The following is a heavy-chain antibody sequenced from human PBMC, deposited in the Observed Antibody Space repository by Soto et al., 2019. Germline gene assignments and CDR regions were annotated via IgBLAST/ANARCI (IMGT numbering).Heavy chain of an antibody. CDR2: IYTSGNT. CDR3: ARDRVGSSSFDF. CDR1: GGSMSNYY. J-gene: IGHJ4*02. Sequence: SETLSLTCTVSGGSMSNYYWSWIRQSAGKGLEWIGRIYTSGNTNYNPSLKSRVTMSVDTSKNQFSLKMSSVTAADTAVYFCARDRVGSSSFDFWGQGTLVTVSS. V-gene: IGHV4-4*07. D-gene: IGHD6-6*01.